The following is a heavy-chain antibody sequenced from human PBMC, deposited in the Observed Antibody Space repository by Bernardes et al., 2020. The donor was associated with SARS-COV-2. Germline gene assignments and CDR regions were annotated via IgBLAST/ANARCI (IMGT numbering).Heavy chain of an antibody. Sequence: GGSLRLSCTASGFSFSSYWMNWVRQAPGKGLVWVSRIDEDGSITDYADSVKGRFTISRDNAKNTLYLEMNSLRLEDTAVYYCTRDIGGAASFWGQGTLVTVSS. J-gene: IGHJ4*02. CDR3: TRDIGGAASF. CDR2: IDEDGSIT. CDR1: GFSFSSYW. V-gene: IGHV3-74*01. D-gene: IGHD1-26*01.